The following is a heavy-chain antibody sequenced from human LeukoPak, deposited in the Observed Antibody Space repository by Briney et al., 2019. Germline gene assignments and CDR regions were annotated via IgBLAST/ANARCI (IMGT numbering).Heavy chain of an antibody. CDR2: IRYDGSNK. CDR3: ARTYYDTSEGDNWFDP. CDR1: GFTFSNYG. D-gene: IGHD3-22*01. V-gene: IGHV3-30*02. J-gene: IGHJ5*02. Sequence: GGSLRLSCAASGFTFSNYGMHWARHAPGEGLEWVAFIRYDGSNKFYTDSVKGRFTISRYNSKNTLYLQMNSLRAEDTAVYYCARTYYDTSEGDNWFDPWGQGTLVTVSS.